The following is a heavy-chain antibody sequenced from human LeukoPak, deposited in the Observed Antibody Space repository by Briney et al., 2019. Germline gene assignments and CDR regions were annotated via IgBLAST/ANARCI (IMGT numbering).Heavy chain of an antibody. J-gene: IGHJ5*01. CDR3: ARDLGSRWIIVDS. CDR2: INPNSGGT. Sequence: ASVKVSCKASGDTFTGYYIHWGRHAPGQGLGWMGWINPNSGGTNSAQTSQGSVTLTRDTSISTACLGLRSVRAHDTAVYYTARDLGSRWIIVDSWGQGTLVTVSS. CDR1: GDTFTGYY. D-gene: IGHD5-12*01. V-gene: IGHV1-2*02.